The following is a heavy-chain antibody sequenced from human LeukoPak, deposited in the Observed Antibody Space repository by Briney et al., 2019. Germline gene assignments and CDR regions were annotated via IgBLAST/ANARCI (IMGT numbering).Heavy chain of an antibody. CDR1: GFTFYNYT. V-gene: IGHV3-21*01. D-gene: IGHD2-8*01. J-gene: IGHJ4*02. Sequence: GGSLRLSCAASGFTFYNYTMNWVRQAPGKGLEWVSSIGSSGYYIYYADSVKGRFTISRDNAKNSLYLQMNSLRAEDTALYYCARDLGYCTNGVCHTRFDYWGQGTLVAVSS. CDR2: IGSSGYYI. CDR3: ARDLGYCTNGVCHTRFDY.